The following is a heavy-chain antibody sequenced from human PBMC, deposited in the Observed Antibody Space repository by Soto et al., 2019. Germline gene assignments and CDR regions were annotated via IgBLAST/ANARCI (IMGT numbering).Heavy chain of an antibody. CDR1: GFTFSSYG. CDR3: AKASSRWQWLVSDYYYYGMDV. Sequence: GGSLRLSCAASGFTFSSYGMHWVRQAPGKGLEWVAVISYDGSNKYYADSVKGRFTISRDNSKNTLYLQMNSLRAEDTAVYYCAKASSRWQWLVSDYYYYGMDVWGQGTTVTVS. CDR2: ISYDGSNK. J-gene: IGHJ6*02. V-gene: IGHV3-30*18. D-gene: IGHD6-19*01.